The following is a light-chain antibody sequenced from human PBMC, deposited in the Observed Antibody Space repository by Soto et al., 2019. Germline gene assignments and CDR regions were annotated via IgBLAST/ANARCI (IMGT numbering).Light chain of an antibody. CDR1: SSDVGDYNY. Sequence: QSALTQPASVSGSPGQSITISCTGTSSDVGDYNYVSWYQQHPGKAPRLMIYEVSNRPSGVSNRFSGSKSGNTASLTISGLQADDEADYDCSSYTSSSSLGVFGGGTKLTVL. CDR2: EVS. V-gene: IGLV2-14*01. J-gene: IGLJ3*02. CDR3: SSYTSSSSLGV.